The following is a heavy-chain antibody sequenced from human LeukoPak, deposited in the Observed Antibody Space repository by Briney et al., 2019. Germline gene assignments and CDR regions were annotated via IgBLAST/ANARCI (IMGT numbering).Heavy chain of an antibody. CDR1: GYSISSGYY. D-gene: IGHD5-12*01. CDR3: ARASRLRNDAFDI. V-gene: IGHV4-61*01. CDR2: IYYSGST. Sequence: SETLSLTCAVSGYSISSGYYWGWIRQPPGKGLEWIGSIYYSGSTNYNPSLKSRVTISIDTSKNQFSLKLTSVTAADTAVYYCARASRLRNDAFDIWGQGTMVTVSS. J-gene: IGHJ3*02.